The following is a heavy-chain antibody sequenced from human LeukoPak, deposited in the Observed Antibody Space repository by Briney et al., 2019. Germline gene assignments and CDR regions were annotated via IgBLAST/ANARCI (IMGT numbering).Heavy chain of an antibody. V-gene: IGHV3-53*01. CDR1: GFTVSSNY. J-gene: IGHJ4*02. CDR3: AGGIGGFYDSSGYYNY. D-gene: IGHD3-22*01. CDR2: IYSGVTT. Sequence: PGGSLRLSCAASGFTVSSNYMSGVPQAPGKGLEWVSVIYSGVTTYYAESVKGRFTISRDNSKNTLFLQMNSLRAEATAVYYCAGGIGGFYDSSGYYNYWGQGTLVTVSS.